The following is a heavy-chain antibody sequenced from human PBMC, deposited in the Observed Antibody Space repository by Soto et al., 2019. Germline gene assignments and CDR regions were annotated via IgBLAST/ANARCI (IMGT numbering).Heavy chain of an antibody. Sequence: LRLSCAASGFTFSSYSVNWVRQAPGKGLEWVSYISSSSSTIYYADSVKGRFTISRDNAKNSLYLQMNSLRDEDTAVYYCARKGGEDYYDSSGLNWFDPWGQGTLVTVSS. CDR3: ARKGGEDYYDSSGLNWFDP. CDR2: ISSSSSTI. CDR1: GFTFSSYS. D-gene: IGHD3-22*01. J-gene: IGHJ5*02. V-gene: IGHV3-48*02.